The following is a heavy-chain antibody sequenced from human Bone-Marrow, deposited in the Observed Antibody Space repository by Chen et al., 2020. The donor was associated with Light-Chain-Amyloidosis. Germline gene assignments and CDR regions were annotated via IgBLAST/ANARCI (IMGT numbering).Heavy chain of an antibody. V-gene: IGHV3-30-3*01. J-gene: IGHJ6*02. Sequence: QLQVVESGGGVVQPGRSLRLSCAASGFTLSYYAVHWVRQAPGTGLDWVAFISYNGGTVYYGDSVKGRFTVSRDNSKNTVFLEMNSLRPEDTAVYYCARDRKLEPYYYYGMDVWGLGTTVTVSS. CDR3: ARDRKLEPYYYYGMDV. CDR1: GFTLSYYA. CDR2: ISYNGGTV.